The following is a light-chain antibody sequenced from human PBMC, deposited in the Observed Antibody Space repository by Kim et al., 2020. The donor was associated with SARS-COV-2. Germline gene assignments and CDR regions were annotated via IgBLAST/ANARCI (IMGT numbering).Light chain of an antibody. Sequence: SSELTQDPAVSVALGQTVRITCQGDSLRIYYASWYQQKPGQAPVLVIYGKNNRPSGIPDRFSGSSSGNTASLTITGAQAEDEADYYCDSRDSSGNQWVFG. V-gene: IGLV3-19*01. CDR2: GKN. CDR3: DSRDSSGNQWV. CDR1: SLRIYY. J-gene: IGLJ3*02.